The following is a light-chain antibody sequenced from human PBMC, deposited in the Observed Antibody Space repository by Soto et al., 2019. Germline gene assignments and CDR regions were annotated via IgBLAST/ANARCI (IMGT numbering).Light chain of an antibody. CDR3: PRSSSTPYP. J-gene: IGKJ2*01. V-gene: IGKV1-39*01. Sequence: DIQMTQSPSSLSASVGDRVTITCRASQSISSYLNWYQQKPGKAPKLLIYAASSLQSGVPSRFSGSGSATDFTLTLSPLQPEDFATYCSPRSSSTPYPLGPGTKLALK. CDR2: AAS. CDR1: QSISSY.